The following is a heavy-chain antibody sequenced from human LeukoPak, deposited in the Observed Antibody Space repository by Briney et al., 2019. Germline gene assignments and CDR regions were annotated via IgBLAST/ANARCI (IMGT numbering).Heavy chain of an antibody. Sequence: SETLSLTCTVSGGSISSGDYSWSWIRQPPGKGLEWIGYIYYSGSTYYNPSLKSRVTISVDTSKNQFSLKLGSVTAADTAVYYCARGDYDFWSGYSPYYFDYWGQGTLVTVSS. CDR2: IYYSGST. D-gene: IGHD3-3*01. CDR3: ARGDYDFWSGYSPYYFDY. V-gene: IGHV4-30-4*01. CDR1: GGSISSGDYS. J-gene: IGHJ4*02.